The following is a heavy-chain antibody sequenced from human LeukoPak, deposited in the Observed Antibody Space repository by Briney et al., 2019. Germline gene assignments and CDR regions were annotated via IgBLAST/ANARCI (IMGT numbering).Heavy chain of an antibody. CDR1: GGSISSYY. Sequence: PSETLSLTCTVSGGSISSYYWSWIRQPPGKGLEWIGYIYYSGSTNYNPSLKSRVTISVDTSKNQFSLKLSSVTAADTAVYYCAREANNWRSSRAFDIWGQGTMVTVSS. V-gene: IGHV4-59*01. D-gene: IGHD1-20*01. J-gene: IGHJ3*02. CDR3: AREANNWRSSRAFDI. CDR2: IYYSGST.